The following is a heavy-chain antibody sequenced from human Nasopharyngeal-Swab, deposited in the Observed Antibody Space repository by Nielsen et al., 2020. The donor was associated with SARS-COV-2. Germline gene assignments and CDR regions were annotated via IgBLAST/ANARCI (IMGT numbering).Heavy chain of an antibody. D-gene: IGHD1-26*01. J-gene: IGHJ3*02. CDR2: IKQDGSEK. Sequence: GESLKISCAASGFTFSSYWMSWVRQAPGKGLEWVANIKQDGSEKYYVDSVKGRFTISRDNSKNTLYLQMSSLRAEDTAVYYCARQGLVGATGAFDIWGQGTMVTVSS. CDR1: GFTFSSYW. CDR3: ARQGLVGATGAFDI. V-gene: IGHV3-7*01.